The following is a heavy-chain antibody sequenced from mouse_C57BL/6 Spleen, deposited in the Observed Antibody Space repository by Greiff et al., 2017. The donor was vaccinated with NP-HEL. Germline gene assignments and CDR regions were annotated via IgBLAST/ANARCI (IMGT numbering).Heavy chain of an antibody. J-gene: IGHJ4*01. Sequence: EVQGVESGEGLVKPGGSLKLSCAASGFTFSSYAMSWVRQTPEQRLEWVAYISSGGDYIYYADTVKGRFTISRDNARNTLYLQMSSLKSEDTAMYYCTRDGYYDAMDYWGQGTSVTVSS. V-gene: IGHV5-9-1*02. D-gene: IGHD2-3*01. CDR2: ISSGGDYI. CDR3: TRDGYYDAMDY. CDR1: GFTFSSYA.